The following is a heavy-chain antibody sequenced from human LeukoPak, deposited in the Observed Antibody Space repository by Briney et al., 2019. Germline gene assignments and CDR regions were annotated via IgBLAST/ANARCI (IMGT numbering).Heavy chain of an antibody. CDR1: GYTFTGYY. CDR2: INPKIGGT. V-gene: IGHV1-2*02. Sequence: ASVKVSCKASGYTFTGYYMHWVRQAPGQGLEGMGWINPKIGGTNYAQKFQGRVTMTRDTSISTAYMELSSLISDDTAVYYCARDWGSSSPLYYFDYWGQGTLVTVSS. CDR3: ARDWGSSSPLYYFDY. J-gene: IGHJ4*02. D-gene: IGHD6-6*01.